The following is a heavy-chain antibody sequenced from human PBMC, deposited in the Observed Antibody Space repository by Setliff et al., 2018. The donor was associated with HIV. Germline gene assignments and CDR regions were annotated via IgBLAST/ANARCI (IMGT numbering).Heavy chain of an antibody. CDR3: ARDPSDSSSWYYFHY. J-gene: IGHJ4*02. Sequence: GGSLRLSCAASGFTFSDYYMSWIRQAPGKGLEWVSYISSSSSYTNYADSVKGRFTISRDNAKNSLYLQMNSLRAEDTAVYYCARDPSDSSSWYYFHYWGQGALVTVSS. V-gene: IGHV3-11*06. CDR1: GFTFSDYY. CDR2: ISSSSSYT. D-gene: IGHD6-13*01.